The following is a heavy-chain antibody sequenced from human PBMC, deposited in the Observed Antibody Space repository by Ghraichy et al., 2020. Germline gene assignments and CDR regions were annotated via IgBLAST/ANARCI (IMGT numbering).Heavy chain of an antibody. CDR1: GFTFSGYW. Sequence: GSLRLSCAASGFTFSGYWMTWVRQAPGKGLEWVASIKPDGSERYYVDSVKGRFTISRDNAKNSLSLDMNSLRVEDTAVFYCARDPYGDYKYGGADYWGQGTLVAVSS. V-gene: IGHV3-7*01. CDR2: IKPDGSER. D-gene: IGHD4-17*01. J-gene: IGHJ4*02. CDR3: ARDPYGDYKYGGADY.